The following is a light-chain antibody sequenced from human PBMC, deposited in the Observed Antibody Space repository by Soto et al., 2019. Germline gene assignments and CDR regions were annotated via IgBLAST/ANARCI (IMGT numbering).Light chain of an antibody. Sequence: DIQMTQSPSSLSASVGDRVTISCRASQEIRNYLAWYPQKPGKVPRLLISGASTLQSGVPSRIGGSGSGTDFTLTISSLQTEDVATYYCQEYNIAPLTFGGGTKVEIK. CDR2: GAS. J-gene: IGKJ4*01. CDR3: QEYNIAPLT. CDR1: QEIRNY. V-gene: IGKV1-27*01.